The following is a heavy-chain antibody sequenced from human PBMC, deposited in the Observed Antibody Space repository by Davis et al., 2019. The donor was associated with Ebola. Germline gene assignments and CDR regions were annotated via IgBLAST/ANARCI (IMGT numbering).Heavy chain of an antibody. CDR2: IRSSGSTI. J-gene: IGHJ6*04. D-gene: IGHD3-10*01. V-gene: IGHV3-11*01. CDR3: AGGAYGMDV. Sequence: GESLKISCAASGFTFSDYYMSWIRQAPGKGLEWVSYIRSSGSTIYYADSVKGRFTISRDNAKNSLYLQMNSLRAEDTNVYYCAGGAYGMDVWGKGTTVTVSS. CDR1: GFTFSDYY.